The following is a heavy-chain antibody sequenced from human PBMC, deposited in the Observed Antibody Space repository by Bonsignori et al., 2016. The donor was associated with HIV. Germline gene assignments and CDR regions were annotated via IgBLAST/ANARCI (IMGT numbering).Heavy chain of an antibody. CDR3: AAFFDFWSGYYQVDAFDI. Sequence: WIRQPPGKGLEWVSAISGSGGSTYYADSVKGRFTISRDNSKNTLYLQMNSLRAEDTAVYYCAAFFDFWSGYYQVDAFDIWGQGTMVTVSS. CDR2: ISGSGGST. J-gene: IGHJ3*02. D-gene: IGHD3-3*01. V-gene: IGHV3-23*01.